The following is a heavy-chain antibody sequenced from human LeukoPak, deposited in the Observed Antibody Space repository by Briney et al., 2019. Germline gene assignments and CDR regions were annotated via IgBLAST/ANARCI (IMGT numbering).Heavy chain of an antibody. CDR2: ISSAVINT. Sequence: GGSLRLSCAASGFTFINYAISWVREAPGEGLEWVSSISSAVINTYNTDSEKSRFTISRDNSNNTLYLQMNSLRADDTATYYCAKGTVRFLEWSQRGYFDYWGQGILVTVSS. D-gene: IGHD3-3*01. CDR3: AKGTVRFLEWSQRGYFDY. CDR1: GFTFINYA. V-gene: IGHV3-23*03. J-gene: IGHJ4*02.